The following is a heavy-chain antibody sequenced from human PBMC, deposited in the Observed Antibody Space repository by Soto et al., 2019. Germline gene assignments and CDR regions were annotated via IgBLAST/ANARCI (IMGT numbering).Heavy chain of an antibody. V-gene: IGHV3-33*01. D-gene: IGHD2-2*01. J-gene: IGHJ6*02. CDR2: IWYDGSNK. CDR1: GFTFSSYG. CDR3: ARSRGDCSSTSWYYYYGMDV. Sequence: GGSLRLSCAASGFTFSSYGMHWVRQAPGKGLEWVAVIWYDGSNKYYADSVKGRFTISRDNSKNTLYLQMNSLRAEDTAVYYCARSRGDCSSTSWYYYYGMDVWRQATTVTFSS.